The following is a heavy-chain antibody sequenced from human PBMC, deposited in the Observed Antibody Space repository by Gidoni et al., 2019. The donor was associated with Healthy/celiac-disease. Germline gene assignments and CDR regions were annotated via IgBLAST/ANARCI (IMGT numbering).Heavy chain of an antibody. CDR1: GYTFTSYG. Sequence: QAQLVQSGAEVKKPGASVKVSCKASGYTFTSYGISWVLQAPGQGLEWMGWISAYNGNTNYAQKLQGRVTMTTDTSTSTAYMELRSLRSDDTAVYYCARTVLERLKKGWFDPWGQGTLVTVSS. D-gene: IGHD1-1*01. CDR2: ISAYNGNT. CDR3: ARTVLERLKKGWFDP. J-gene: IGHJ5*02. V-gene: IGHV1-18*01.